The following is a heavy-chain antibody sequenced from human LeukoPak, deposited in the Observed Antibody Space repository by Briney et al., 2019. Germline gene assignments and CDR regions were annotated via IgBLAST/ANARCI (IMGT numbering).Heavy chain of an antibody. CDR3: ARESNYCSGGSCYRHNWFDP. V-gene: IGHV4-30-4*08. D-gene: IGHD2-15*01. J-gene: IGHJ5*02. CDR1: GGSISSGGYY. CDR2: IYYSGST. Sequence: PSETLSLTCTVSGGSISSGGYYWSWIRQPPGKGLEWIGYIYYSGSTYYNPSLKSRVTISVDTSKNQFSLKLSSVTAADTAVYYCARESNYCSGGSCYRHNWFDPWGQGTLVTVSS.